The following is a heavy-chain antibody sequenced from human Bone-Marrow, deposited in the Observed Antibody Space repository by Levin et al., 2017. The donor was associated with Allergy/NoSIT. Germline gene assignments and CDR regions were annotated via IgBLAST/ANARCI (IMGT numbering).Heavy chain of an antibody. CDR3: TKDNISTWRRGFMDV. D-gene: IGHD6-13*01. CDR1: GFNFEEYG. Sequence: SLKISCTVSGFNFEEYGMHWVRQAPGKGLEWVSGISWDSLNIGYANSVKGRFTISRDNAKKSLYLQMNSLRAEDTALYYCTKDNISTWRRGFMDVWGQGTTVTVSS. V-gene: IGHV3-9*01. J-gene: IGHJ6*02. CDR2: ISWDSLNI.